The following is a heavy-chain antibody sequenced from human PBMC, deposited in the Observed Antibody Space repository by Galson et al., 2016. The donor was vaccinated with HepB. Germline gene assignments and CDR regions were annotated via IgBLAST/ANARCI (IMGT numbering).Heavy chain of an antibody. CDR1: GYTFNKYG. D-gene: IGHD3-10*01. J-gene: IGHJ5*02. V-gene: IGHV1-3*01. CDR2: INAGNGNT. Sequence: SVKVSCKASGYTFNKYGLHRVRQAPGQRLEWMGWINAGNGNTTYSQNFQGRVAITRDTSTSTAYMELSSLRSEDTAVYYCARDRHWFRGFYNWFGPWGQGTLVTVSS. CDR3: ARDRHWFRGFYNWFGP.